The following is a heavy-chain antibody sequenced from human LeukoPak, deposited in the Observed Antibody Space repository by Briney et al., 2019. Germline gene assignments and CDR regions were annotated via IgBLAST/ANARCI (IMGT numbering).Heavy chain of an antibody. D-gene: IGHD3-10*01. Sequence: SETLSLTCAVYGGSFSGYYWSWIRQPPGKELEWIGEINHSGSTNYNPSLKSRVTISVDTSKNQFSLKLSSVTAADTAVYYCARVGFAPVDYWGQGTLVTVSS. J-gene: IGHJ4*02. V-gene: IGHV4-34*01. CDR3: ARVGFAPVDY. CDR2: INHSGST. CDR1: GGSFSGYY.